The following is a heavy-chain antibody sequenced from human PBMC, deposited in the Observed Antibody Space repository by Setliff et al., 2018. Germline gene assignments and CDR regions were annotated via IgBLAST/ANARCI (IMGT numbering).Heavy chain of an antibody. CDR1: GFIFDDYA. CDR2: IRAGSDNI. D-gene: IGHD3-22*01. CDR3: ARLALTGYDSSGYYYALEYYYYMDV. J-gene: IGHJ6*03. V-gene: IGHV3-9*01. Sequence: GGSLRLSCAASGFIFDDYAMHWVRQAPGKGLEWVSGIRAGSDNIAYADSVKGRFTISRDNAKNSLYLQMNSLRAEDTAVYYCARLALTGYDSSGYYYALEYYYYMDVWGKGTTVTVSS.